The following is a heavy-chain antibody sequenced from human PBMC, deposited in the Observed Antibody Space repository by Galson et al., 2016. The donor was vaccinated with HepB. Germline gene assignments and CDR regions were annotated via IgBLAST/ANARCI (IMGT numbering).Heavy chain of an antibody. Sequence: SVKVFCKASGYTFTRFTIGWVRQAPGQGLEWMGWSTDYNGNTNYAQKLQGRVTMTTDTSTSTAYMQLRSLRSDDTAVYYCARIGYDNSGYFPDFWGQGTLVTVSS. J-gene: IGHJ4*02. CDR1: GYTFTRFT. V-gene: IGHV1-18*01. CDR3: ARIGYDNSGYFPDF. CDR2: STDYNGNT. D-gene: IGHD3-22*01.